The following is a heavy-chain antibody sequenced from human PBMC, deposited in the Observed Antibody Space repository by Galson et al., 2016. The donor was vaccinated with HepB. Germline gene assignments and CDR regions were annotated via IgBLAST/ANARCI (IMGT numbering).Heavy chain of an antibody. J-gene: IGHJ4*02. V-gene: IGHV6-1*01. CDR1: GDSVSSKSAA. CDR2: TYHTSNWYS. Sequence: CAISGDSVSSKSAAWNWIRHSPSRGLEWLGRTYHTSNWYSDYAVSVKSRITINPDTSKDQFSLQLNSVTPEDTAVHYCARGHLVVPFSFYFDYWGQGSLVTVSS. CDR3: ARGHLVVPFSFYFDY. D-gene: IGHD2-15*01.